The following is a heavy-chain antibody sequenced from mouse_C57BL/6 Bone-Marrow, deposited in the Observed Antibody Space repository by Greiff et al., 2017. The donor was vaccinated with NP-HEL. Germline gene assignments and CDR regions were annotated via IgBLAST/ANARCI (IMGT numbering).Heavy chain of an antibody. CDR3: ARRWLLRNYYAMDY. CDR2: INPNNGGT. V-gene: IGHV1-26*01. Sequence: VQLQQSGPELVKPGASVKISCKASGYTFTDYYMNWVKQSHGKSLEWIGDINPNNGGTSYNQKFKGKATLTVDKSSSTAYMELRSLTSEDSAVYYCARRWLLRNYYAMDYWGQGTSVTVSS. J-gene: IGHJ4*01. D-gene: IGHD2-3*01. CDR1: GYTFTDYY.